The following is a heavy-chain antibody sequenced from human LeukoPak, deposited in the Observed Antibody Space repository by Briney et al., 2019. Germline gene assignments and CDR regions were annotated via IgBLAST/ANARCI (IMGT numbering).Heavy chain of an antibody. D-gene: IGHD3-16*01. J-gene: IGHJ4*02. CDR1: GFTFSSYA. CDR2: ISGSGVST. CDR3: AKMRGIVITFGGVIFDS. V-gene: IGHV3-23*01. Sequence: PGGSLRLSCAASGFTFSSYAMSWVRQAPGKGLEWVSAISGSGVSTFYADSVKGRFTISRDNSKNTLYLHMNSLRAEDTAVYYCAKMRGIVITFGGVIFDSWGQGTLATVSS.